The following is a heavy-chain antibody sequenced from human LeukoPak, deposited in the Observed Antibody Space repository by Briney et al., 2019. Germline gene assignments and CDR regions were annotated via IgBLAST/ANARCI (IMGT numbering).Heavy chain of an antibody. Sequence: ASVKVSCKASGYTFTNYYMHWVRQAPGQGLEWMGLINPSGGSTSYAQKFQGRVTMTRDMSTSTVYMELSSLRSEDTAVYYCARDNWNYGNWFDPWGQGTLVTVSS. CDR2: INPSGGST. D-gene: IGHD1-7*01. V-gene: IGHV1-46*01. J-gene: IGHJ5*02. CDR1: GYTFTNYY. CDR3: ARDNWNYGNWFDP.